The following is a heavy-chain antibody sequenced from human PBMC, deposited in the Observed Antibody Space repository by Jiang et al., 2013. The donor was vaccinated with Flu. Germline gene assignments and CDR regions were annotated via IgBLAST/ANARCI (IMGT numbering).Heavy chain of an antibody. CDR2: IHYSGSS. V-gene: IGHV4-61*01. CDR3: AGAGFDFWSGYYTLPPQIST. D-gene: IGHD3-3*01. Sequence: GLVKPSETLSLTCTVSGGSVDRINFYWSWIRQPPGKGLDWIGYIHYSGSSSYNPSLQSRVTVSVDTSKNQFSLRLSSVTAADTAVYYCAGAGFDFWSGYYTLPPQISTWGQGALVTVSS. CDR1: GGSVDRINFY. J-gene: IGHJ4*02.